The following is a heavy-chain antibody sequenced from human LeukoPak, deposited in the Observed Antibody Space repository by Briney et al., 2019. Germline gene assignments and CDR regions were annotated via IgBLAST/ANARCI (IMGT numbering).Heavy chain of an antibody. J-gene: IGHJ4*02. Sequence: GGSLRLSCAASGFTFRSYEMNWVRQAPGKGLEWVSYITSSGNTIYYADSVKGRFTISRDNARNSLYLQMNSLRAEDTAVYYCARANYYDISGYDYWGQGTLVTVSS. V-gene: IGHV3-48*03. D-gene: IGHD3-22*01. CDR1: GFTFRSYE. CDR2: ITSSGNTI. CDR3: ARANYYDISGYDY.